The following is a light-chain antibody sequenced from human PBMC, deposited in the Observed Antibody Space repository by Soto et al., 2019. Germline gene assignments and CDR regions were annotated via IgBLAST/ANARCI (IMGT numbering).Light chain of an antibody. Sequence: QSVLTQPPSVSGAPGQRVTLSCTGSSSNIGAGYDVHWYQQSPGTAPQLLIYDTTYRPSGVPDRFSGSKSGTSASLAITGLQPEDESTYYCQSYDTSLDVVFGGGTKLTVL. CDR2: DTT. CDR1: SSNIGAGYD. V-gene: IGLV1-40*01. CDR3: QSYDTSLDVV. J-gene: IGLJ2*01.